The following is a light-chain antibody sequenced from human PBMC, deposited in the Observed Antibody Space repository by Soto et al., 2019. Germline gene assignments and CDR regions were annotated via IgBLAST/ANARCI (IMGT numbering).Light chain of an antibody. V-gene: IGKV3-20*01. J-gene: IGKJ1*01. CDR3: QQYGYSLWT. CDR1: QSVSSTY. CDR2: GTS. Sequence: EIVLTQSPGTLSLSPGERATLSCRASQSVSSTYLAWYQQKPGQAPRLLIYGTSNRATGFPDRFSGSGSGTDFTLTISRLEPEDFAVYYCQQYGYSLWTFGQGNKVEIK.